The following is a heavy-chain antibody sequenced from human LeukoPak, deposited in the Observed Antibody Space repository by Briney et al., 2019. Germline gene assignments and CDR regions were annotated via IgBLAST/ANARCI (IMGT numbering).Heavy chain of an antibody. D-gene: IGHD5-18*01. CDR2: IYYSGST. J-gene: IGHJ4*02. V-gene: IGHV4-59*01. CDR1: GGSISSYC. CDR3: ARVRGYSYGYLDY. Sequence: PSETLSLTCTVSGGSISSYCWSWIRQPPGKGLEWIGYIYYSGSTNYNPSLKSRVTISVDTSKNQFSLKLSSVTAADTAVYYCARVRGYSYGYLDYWGQGTLVTVSS.